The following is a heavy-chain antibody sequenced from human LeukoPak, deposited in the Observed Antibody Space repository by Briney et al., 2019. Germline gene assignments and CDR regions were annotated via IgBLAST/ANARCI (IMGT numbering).Heavy chain of an antibody. V-gene: IGHV3-74*01. CDR2: INGDESRT. CDR1: GFTFSSYS. D-gene: IGHD6-19*01. Sequence: GGSLRLSCAASGFTFSSYSMNWVRQAPGKGLVCVAGINGDESRTIYSDSVKGRSTISGDNAKNRLDLQMNSLRAEDTAVYYCVRGGTGWYYWGQGTLVTVAS. CDR3: VRGGTGWYY. J-gene: IGHJ4*02.